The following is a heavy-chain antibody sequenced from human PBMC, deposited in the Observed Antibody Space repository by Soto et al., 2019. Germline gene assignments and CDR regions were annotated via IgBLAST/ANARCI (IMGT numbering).Heavy chain of an antibody. D-gene: IGHD3-16*01. Sequence: PGGSLRLSCAASGFTFWTYAMSWARQVPGKGLEWVSGISGSGNNIDYADSVKGRFTISRDNSKNTLYLQINSLRAEDTAVYFCAKDPRNSPHLSLGESLPYYFHFSGQGTLLTVYS. CDR3: AKDPRNSPHLSLGESLPYYFHF. J-gene: IGHJ4*02. CDR1: GFTFWTYA. CDR2: ISGSGNNI. V-gene: IGHV3-23*01.